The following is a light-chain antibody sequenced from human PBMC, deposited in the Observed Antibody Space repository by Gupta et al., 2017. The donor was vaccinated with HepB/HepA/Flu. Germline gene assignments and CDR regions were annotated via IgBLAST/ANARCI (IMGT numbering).Light chain of an antibody. CDR1: QSISSW. CDR3: QQYNSYPYT. V-gene: IGKV1-5*03. CDR2: KAS. J-gene: IGKJ2*01. Sequence: IXMXXXXXXXSASVGDRVTITCRASQSISSWLAWYQQKPGKAPNLLIYKASSLESGVPSRFSGSGSGTEFTLTISSLQPDDSATYYCQQYNSYPYTFGQGTKLEIK.